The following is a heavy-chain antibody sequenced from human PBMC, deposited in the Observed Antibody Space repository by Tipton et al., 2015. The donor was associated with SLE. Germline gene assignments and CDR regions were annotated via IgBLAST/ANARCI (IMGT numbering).Heavy chain of an antibody. CDR3: AKGGDYQYWYFDL. V-gene: IGHV3-23*01. CDR1: GFTFSTFA. CDR2: ISGNGVNT. J-gene: IGHJ2*01. D-gene: IGHD4-17*01. Sequence: SLRLSCAASGFTFSTFAMSWVRQAPGKGLEWVSAISGNGVNTYYADSVKGRFTISRDNSKNTLYLQMNSLRTDDTAVYYCAKGGDYQYWYFDLWGRGTLVTVSS.